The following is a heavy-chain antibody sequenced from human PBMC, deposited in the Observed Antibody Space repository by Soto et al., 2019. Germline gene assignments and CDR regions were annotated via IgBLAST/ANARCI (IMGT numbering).Heavy chain of an antibody. CDR3: AADTVTLYYYYYGMDV. Sequence: QLQLQESGPGLVKPSETLSLTCTVSGGSISSRSYYWGWIRQPPGKGLEWIGSMYYSGSTYYNPSLKSRVTISVDTSKNQFSLKLSSVTAADTAVYYCAADTVTLYYYYYGMDVWGQGTMVTVSS. CDR1: GGSISSRSYY. CDR2: MYYSGST. J-gene: IGHJ6*02. D-gene: IGHD4-17*01. V-gene: IGHV4-39*01.